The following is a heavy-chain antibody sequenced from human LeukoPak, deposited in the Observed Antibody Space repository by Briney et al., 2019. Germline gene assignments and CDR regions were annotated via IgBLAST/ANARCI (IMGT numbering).Heavy chain of an antibody. CDR3: ASPEGSSWFDP. D-gene: IGHD2-2*01. CDR1: GFTFSSYW. J-gene: IGHJ5*02. Sequence: GGSLRLSCAASGFTFSSYWMSWGRQAPGEGLEWVANIKQDGSEKYYVDSVKGRFTISRDNAKNSLYLQMNSLRAEDTAVYYCASPEGSSWFDPWGQGTLVTVSS. V-gene: IGHV3-7*01. CDR2: IKQDGSEK.